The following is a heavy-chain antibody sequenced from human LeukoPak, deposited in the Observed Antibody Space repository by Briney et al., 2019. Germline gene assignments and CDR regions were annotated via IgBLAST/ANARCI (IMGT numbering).Heavy chain of an antibody. CDR3: ARDKGYSNLYYFYYYMDV. J-gene: IGHJ6*03. CDR2: ISLGVTT. D-gene: IGHD4-11*01. CDR1: GFTFSRYT. Sequence: GGSLRLSCVASGFTFSRYTMHWVRQTPGKGLEWVAVISLGVTTFYADSVKGRFTISRNNAKNSLYLQVNSLRAEDTAVYYCARDKGYSNLYYFYYYMDVWGKGTTVTVSS. V-gene: IGHV3-30-3*01.